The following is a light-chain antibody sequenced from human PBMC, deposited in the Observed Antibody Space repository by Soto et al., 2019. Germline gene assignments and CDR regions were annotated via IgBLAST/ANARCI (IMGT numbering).Light chain of an antibody. Sequence: QSALTQPASVSGSPGQSITISCTGTSSDVGGYNYVSWYQQHPGKAPKLMIFEVINRPSGVSNRLSGPKSGNTASLTISGLQAEDEADYYCSSYTSSSTRVFGGGTKLTVL. CDR2: EVI. V-gene: IGLV2-14*01. J-gene: IGLJ3*02. CDR1: SSDVGGYNY. CDR3: SSYTSSSTRV.